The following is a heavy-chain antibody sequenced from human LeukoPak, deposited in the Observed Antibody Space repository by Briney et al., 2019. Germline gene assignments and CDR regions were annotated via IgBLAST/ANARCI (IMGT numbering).Heavy chain of an antibody. CDR2: ISSSRNYT. CDR3: ARDTSGYTFDD. V-gene: IGHV3-11*06. D-gene: IGHD5-18*01. CDR1: GFTFRDYY. J-gene: IGHJ4*02. Sequence: GGSLRLSCAASGFTFRDYYMSWIRQAPGKGLEWVSYISSSRNYTNYADSVKGRFTISRDNAKNSLYLQMNSLRAEDTAVYYCARDTSGYTFDDWGQGTLVTVSS.